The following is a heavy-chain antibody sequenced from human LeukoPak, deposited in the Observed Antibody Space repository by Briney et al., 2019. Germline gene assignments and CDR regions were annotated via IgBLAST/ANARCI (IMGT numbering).Heavy chain of an antibody. D-gene: IGHD3-22*01. Sequence: SETLSLTCTVSGGSISSGDYYWSWIRQPPGQGLEWIGYIYYSGSTYYNPSLKSRVTISVDTSKNQFSLKLSSVTAADTAVYYCARGSWYYDSSGPAPPADWGQGTLVTVSS. V-gene: IGHV4-30-4*01. CDR2: IYYSGST. J-gene: IGHJ4*02. CDR1: GGSISSGDYY. CDR3: ARGSWYYDSSGPAPPAD.